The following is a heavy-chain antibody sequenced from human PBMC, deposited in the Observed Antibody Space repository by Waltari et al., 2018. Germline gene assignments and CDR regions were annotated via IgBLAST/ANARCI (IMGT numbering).Heavy chain of an antibody. CDR1: GFTFSNFG. CDR3: AKDAFGNTYLDF. J-gene: IGHJ4*02. Sequence: QVNLVESGGGVVQPGGSLRLSCTTSGFTFSNFGMTWVRQAPGKGLGWVALIWFDGSDKFYADSVRGRFTISRDNSARTLYLDMDSLRLDDTAMYYCAKDAFGNTYLDFWGQGTLVTVSS. V-gene: IGHV3-30*02. D-gene: IGHD2-2*02. CDR2: IWFDGSDK.